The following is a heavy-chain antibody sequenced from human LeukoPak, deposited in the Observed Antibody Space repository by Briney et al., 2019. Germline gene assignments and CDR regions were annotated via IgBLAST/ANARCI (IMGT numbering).Heavy chain of an antibody. Sequence: PSETLSLTCTVSGGSISSYYWSWIRQPPGKGLEWIGWLHYSGSTNYNPSLKSRVTISVDTSKNQFSLKLSSVTAADTAVYYCARIAYYGSGSYYGYYFDYWGQGTLVTVSS. CDR3: ARIAYYGSGSYYGYYFDY. CDR2: LHYSGST. D-gene: IGHD3-10*01. CDR1: GGSISSYY. V-gene: IGHV4-59*08. J-gene: IGHJ4*02.